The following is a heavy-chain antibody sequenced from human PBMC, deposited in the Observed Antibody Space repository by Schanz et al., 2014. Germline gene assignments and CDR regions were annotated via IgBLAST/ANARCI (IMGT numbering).Heavy chain of an antibody. CDR2: ISGSGGST. D-gene: IGHD4-17*01. Sequence: EVQLVESGGGLVQPGGSLRLSCAASGFTFSSYAMSWVRQAPGKGLEWVSGISGSGGSTYYADSVKGRFTISRDNSKTTLYLQMNSLRAEDTAVYYCARDGDRFYHNYYMDVWGKGTTVTVSS. CDR1: GFTFSSYA. J-gene: IGHJ6*03. V-gene: IGHV3-23*04. CDR3: ARDGDRFYHNYYMDV.